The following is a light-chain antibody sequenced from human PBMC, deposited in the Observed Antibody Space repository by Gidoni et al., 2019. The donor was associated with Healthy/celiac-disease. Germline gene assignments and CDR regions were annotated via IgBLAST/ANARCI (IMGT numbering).Light chain of an antibody. CDR3: QQRSNWLT. CDR1: QSVSSY. Sequence: EIVLTQSPATLSLSPGERATLSCRASQSVSSYLAWCQQKPGPAPRLLIYDASNRATGIPARFSGRGSGTDFTLTISSLEPEDFAVYYCQQRSNWLTFGGGTKVEIK. J-gene: IGKJ4*01. CDR2: DAS. V-gene: IGKV3-11*01.